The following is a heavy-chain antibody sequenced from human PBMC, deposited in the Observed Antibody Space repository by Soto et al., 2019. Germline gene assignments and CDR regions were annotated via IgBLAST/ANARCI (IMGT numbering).Heavy chain of an antibody. CDR1: GFTFSSYG. D-gene: IGHD3-10*01. V-gene: IGHV3-30*18. Sequence: GGSLRLSCAASGFTFSSYGMHWVRQAPGKGLEWVAVISYDGSNKYYADSVKGRFTISRDNSKNTLYLQMNSLRAEVTAVYYCAKIAMVRGVITPKNFDYWGQGTLVTVSS. CDR2: ISYDGSNK. CDR3: AKIAMVRGVITPKNFDY. J-gene: IGHJ4*02.